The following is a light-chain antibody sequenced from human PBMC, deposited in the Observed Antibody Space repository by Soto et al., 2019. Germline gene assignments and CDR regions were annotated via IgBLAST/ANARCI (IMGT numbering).Light chain of an antibody. CDR3: QTYDTSLSGLYV. CDR1: SSDSGAGSD. J-gene: IGLJ1*01. Sequence: QTVLPHLPSISPAPGQRVPVSCTGSSSDSGAGSDVHWYHQLPGTAPKLLIYANTNRPSGVPDRFSGSQSGTSASLAIAGLQTEDEGDYYCQTYDTSLSGLYVFGTGTKVTVL. CDR2: ANT. V-gene: IGLV1-40*01.